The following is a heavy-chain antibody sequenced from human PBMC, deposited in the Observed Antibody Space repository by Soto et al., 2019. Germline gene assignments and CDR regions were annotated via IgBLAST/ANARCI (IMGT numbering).Heavy chain of an antibody. CDR3: VKFRGRAYPYYYMDV. V-gene: IGHV3-23*01. CDR1: GFNFSTFC. Sequence: DVQLLESGGGLVQWGGALRLLRFHSGFNFSTFCINWGPQASGKGLEWVPYGGRGGSRYYAEAVKGRFTISRDNSKNTLSLEMNSLRAEDTATYYCVKFRGRAYPYYYMDVWGKGTTVTVSS. D-gene: IGHD3-10*01. CDR2: GGRGGSR. J-gene: IGHJ6*03.